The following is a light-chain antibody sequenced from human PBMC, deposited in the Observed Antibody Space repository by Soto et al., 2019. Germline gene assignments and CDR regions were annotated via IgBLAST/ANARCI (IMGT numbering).Light chain of an antibody. J-gene: IGLJ3*02. CDR2: EGS. Sequence: QSALTQPASVSGSPGQSITISCTGTSSDVGSYNLVSWYQQHPGKAPKPMIYEGSTRPSGVSNRFSGSKSGNTASLTISGLQAEDEADYYCCSYARSSTFWVFGGGTKLTVL. CDR1: SSDVGSYNL. CDR3: CSYARSSTFWV. V-gene: IGLV2-23*03.